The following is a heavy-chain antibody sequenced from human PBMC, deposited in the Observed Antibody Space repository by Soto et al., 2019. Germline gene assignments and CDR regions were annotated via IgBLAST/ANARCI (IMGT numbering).Heavy chain of an antibody. J-gene: IGHJ2*01. CDR3: TGDARTTVTTRGVWYFDL. D-gene: IGHD4-17*01. Sequence: QVQLVESGGGVVQPGRSLRLSCAASGFTFSNYAVHWVRQAPGKGLEWVALISYHGSNKYYADSVKGRFTISRDNSLNTLYLQMNSLRPEDTAIYYCTGDARTTVTTRGVWYFDLWGRGTLLTVSS. CDR2: ISYHGSNK. V-gene: IGHV3-30*14. CDR1: GFTFSNYA.